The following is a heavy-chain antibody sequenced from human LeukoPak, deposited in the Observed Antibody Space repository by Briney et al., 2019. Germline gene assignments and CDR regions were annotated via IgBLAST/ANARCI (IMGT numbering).Heavy chain of an antibody. CDR3: ARDGGGSSGYYEPASDAFDI. Sequence: SETLSLTCTVSGGSISSSSYSWGWIRQPPGKGLEWIGSIYYSGSTYYNPSLKSRVTISVDTSKNQFSLKLSSVTAADTAVYYCARDGGGSSGYYEPASDAFDIWGQGTMVTVSS. V-gene: IGHV4-39*07. CDR1: GGSISSSSYS. CDR2: IYYSGST. D-gene: IGHD3-22*01. J-gene: IGHJ3*02.